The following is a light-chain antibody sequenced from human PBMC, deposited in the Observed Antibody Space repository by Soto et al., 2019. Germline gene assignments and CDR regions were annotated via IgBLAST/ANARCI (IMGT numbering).Light chain of an antibody. J-gene: IGKJ2*01. CDR2: SAS. V-gene: IGKV1-12*02. CDR1: QAISDW. Sequence: DIQMTQSPSSVSASVGDRVTITCRASQAISDWVAWYQQKPGKAPKLLIHSASSLQNEVPPRFSGSTSGTDFTLTISGLQPEDVANYYCQQADSFPYTFGRGTKLE. CDR3: QQADSFPYT.